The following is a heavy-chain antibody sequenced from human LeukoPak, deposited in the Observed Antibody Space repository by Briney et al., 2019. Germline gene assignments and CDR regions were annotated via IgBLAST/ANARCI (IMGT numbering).Heavy chain of an antibody. CDR1: GYTFPSYF. V-gene: IGHV1-46*01. J-gene: IGHJ6*02. D-gene: IGHD3-16*01. Sequence: VASVKVSCKASGYTFPSYFMHWVRQAPGQGLEWMGIINPTGGSTTYAQKFQGRVTMTRDTSTSTVYMELSSLRSEDTAVYYCATELTLKREVHRGGDFYYGLDVWGQGTTVTVSS. CDR2: INPTGGST. CDR3: ATELTLKREVHRGGDFYYGLDV.